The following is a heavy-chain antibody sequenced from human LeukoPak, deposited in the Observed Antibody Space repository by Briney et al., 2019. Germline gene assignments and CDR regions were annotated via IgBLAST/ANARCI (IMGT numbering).Heavy chain of an antibody. Sequence: SETLSLTCTVSGGSISSYYWSWIRQPPGKGLEWIGYIYTSGSTNYNPSLKGRVTISVDTSKNQFSLKLSSVTAADTAVYYCARQESDSSGWYKGGYYYYYYMDVWGKGTTVTVSS. D-gene: IGHD6-19*01. J-gene: IGHJ6*03. CDR1: GGSISSYY. CDR3: ARQESDSSGWYKGGYYYYYYMDV. V-gene: IGHV4-4*09. CDR2: IYTSGST.